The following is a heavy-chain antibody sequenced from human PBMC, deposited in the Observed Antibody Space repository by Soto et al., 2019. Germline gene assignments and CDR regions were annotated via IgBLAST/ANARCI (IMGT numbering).Heavy chain of an antibody. V-gene: IGHV4-59*01. CDR2: IFYSGST. Sequence: PSETLSLTCTVSCDSLRNYYWSWIRQPPGKGLQYIGYIFYSGSTTYNPSLKSRVAISVDTSRNQFALKLRSVTAADTATYYCARLKRGYSYGSIIDFWGRGTLVTVSS. CDR3: ARLKRGYSYGSIIDF. J-gene: IGHJ4*01. CDR1: CDSLRNYY. D-gene: IGHD5-18*01.